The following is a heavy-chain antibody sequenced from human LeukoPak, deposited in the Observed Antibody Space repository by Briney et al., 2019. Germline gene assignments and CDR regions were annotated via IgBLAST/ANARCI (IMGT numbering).Heavy chain of an antibody. J-gene: IGHJ4*02. CDR2: INHRGST. V-gene: IGHV4-34*01. CDR1: GGSFSSYY. Sequence: SETLSLTCAVYGGSFSSYYCSWIRQPPGKGLEWIGEINHRGSTNYNPSLKSRVTISVDTSKNQFSLKLSSVTAADTAVYYCARGPRGIAARSASMRFFYWGQGTLVTVSS. D-gene: IGHD6-6*01. CDR3: ARGPRGIAARSASMRFFY.